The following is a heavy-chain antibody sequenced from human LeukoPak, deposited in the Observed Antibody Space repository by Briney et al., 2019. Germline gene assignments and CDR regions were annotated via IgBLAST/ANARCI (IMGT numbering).Heavy chain of an antibody. D-gene: IGHD3-10*01. CDR3: AKSNGYGLVDI. Sequence: SETLSLTCTVSGGSISTSNYYWGWIRQPPGKGLEWIGNNSPSLRSRVTISLDTSRNQFSLKLNSVTAADTAVYYCAKSNGYGLVDIWGQGTMVTVSS. V-gene: IGHV4-39*07. J-gene: IGHJ3*02. CDR1: GGSISTSNYY.